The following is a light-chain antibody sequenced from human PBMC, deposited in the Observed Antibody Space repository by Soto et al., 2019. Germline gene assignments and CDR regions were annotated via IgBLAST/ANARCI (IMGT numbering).Light chain of an antibody. J-gene: IGKJ4*01. CDR1: QSVSIY. Sequence: EIVLTQSPATLSLSPGDRATLSCRASQSVSIYLAWYQHKPGQAPRLLIHDATNKATGIPARFSGSGSGTDITLTISSLEPEDFAVYYWHQRSDWPTFGGGTKVEIK. V-gene: IGKV3-11*01. CDR3: HQRSDWPT. CDR2: DAT.